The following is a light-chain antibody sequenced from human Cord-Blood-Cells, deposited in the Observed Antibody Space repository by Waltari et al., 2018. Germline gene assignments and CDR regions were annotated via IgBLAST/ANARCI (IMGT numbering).Light chain of an antibody. CDR1: SSDAGCYNY. CDR2: EVS. V-gene: IGLV2-14*01. CDR3: SSYTSSSTFYV. J-gene: IGLJ1*01. Sequence: QSALTQPASVSGSPGQSITISCTGTSSDAGCYNYVSWYQQHPGKAPKLMIYEVSTRPSGVSNRFSGSKSGNTASLTISGLQAEDEADYYCSSYTSSSTFYVFGTGTKVTVL.